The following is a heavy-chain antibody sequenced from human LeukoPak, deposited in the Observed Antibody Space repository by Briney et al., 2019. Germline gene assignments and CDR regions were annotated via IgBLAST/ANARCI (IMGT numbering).Heavy chain of an antibody. CDR2: INPISGGT. CDR1: GYTFTGYY. Sequence: GASVKVSCKASGYTFTGYYIHWVRQAPGQGLEWMGWINPISGGTNYAEEFQGRVTTTRDTSINTAYMEVTRLTSDDTAVYYCAREDGSFDYWGQGTLVIVSS. V-gene: IGHV1-2*02. D-gene: IGHD5-24*01. J-gene: IGHJ4*02. CDR3: AREDGSFDY.